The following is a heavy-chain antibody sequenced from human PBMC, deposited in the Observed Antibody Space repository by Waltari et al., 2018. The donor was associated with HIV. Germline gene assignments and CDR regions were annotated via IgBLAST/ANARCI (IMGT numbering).Heavy chain of an antibody. CDR3: ASSILFRAFDI. D-gene: IGHD2-21*01. J-gene: IGHJ3*02. Sequence: QVQLVQSGSEWKKPGSSVTVSCTASGYTFTSSPMNWVRQAPGQGLEWMGWINTNTGNPTYAQGFTGRFVFSLDTSVSTAYLQISSLKAEDTAVYYCASSILFRAFDIWGQGTMVTVSS. CDR2: INTNTGNP. CDR1: GYTFTSSP. V-gene: IGHV7-4-1*02.